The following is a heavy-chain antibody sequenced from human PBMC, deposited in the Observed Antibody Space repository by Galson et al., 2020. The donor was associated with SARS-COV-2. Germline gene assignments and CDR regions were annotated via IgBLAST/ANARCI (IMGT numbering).Heavy chain of an antibody. Sequence: GGSLRLSCSASGFIFSDYAMHWVRQAPGKGLEYVSAISSNGATSFYADSVNGRFTMSRDNSKNMFYLQMTALRLEDTAFYYCLSYSSTRQNYGGQGTLVTVSS. J-gene: IGHJ4*02. CDR2: ISSNGATS. D-gene: IGHD2-2*01. CDR3: LSYSSTRQNY. V-gene: IGHV3-64D*06. CDR1: GFIFSDYA.